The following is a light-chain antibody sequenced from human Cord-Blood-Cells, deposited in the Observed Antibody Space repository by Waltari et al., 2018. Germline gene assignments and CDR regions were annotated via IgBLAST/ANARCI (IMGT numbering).Light chain of an antibody. J-gene: IGLJ1*01. CDR1: SSDVGGYNY. V-gene: IGLV2-14*01. Sequence: QSALTQPASVSGSPGQSITISCTGTSSDVGGYNYVSWYQQHPGKAPKLMIYEVSNRPSGVSNSFSGSKSGNTASLTISGLRAEDEADYYCSSYTSSSTLVFGTGTKVTVL. CDR2: EVS. CDR3: SSYTSSSTLV.